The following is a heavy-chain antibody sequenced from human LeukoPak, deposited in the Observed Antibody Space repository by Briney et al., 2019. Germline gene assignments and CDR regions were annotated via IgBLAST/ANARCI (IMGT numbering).Heavy chain of an antibody. Sequence: ASVKVSCKASGYTFTSYAMNWVRQAPGQGLEWMGWINTNTGNPTYAQAFTGRFVFTLDTSVSTAYMQISSLKAEDTAVYYWARERYSSGWYGSYYYYYYLDVWGKGTTVTVSS. CDR2: INTNTGNP. CDR3: ARERYSSGWYGSYYYYYYLDV. J-gene: IGHJ6*03. V-gene: IGHV7-4-1*02. D-gene: IGHD6-19*01. CDR1: GYTFTSYA.